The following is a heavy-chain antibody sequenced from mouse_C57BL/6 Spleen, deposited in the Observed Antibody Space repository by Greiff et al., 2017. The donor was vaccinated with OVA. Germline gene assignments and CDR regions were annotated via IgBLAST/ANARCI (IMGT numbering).Heavy chain of an antibody. CDR1: GYTFTSYW. V-gene: IGHV1-55*01. CDR3: ARLRNYAMDY. J-gene: IGHJ4*01. CDR2: IYPGSGST. Sequence: VQLQQPGAELVKPGASVTMSCKASGYTFTSYWITWVKQRPGQGLAWIGDIYPGSGSTTYNEKFKSKATLTVDTSSTSAYMQLSRLTSEDSAVYYCARLRNYAMDYWGQGTSVTVSS.